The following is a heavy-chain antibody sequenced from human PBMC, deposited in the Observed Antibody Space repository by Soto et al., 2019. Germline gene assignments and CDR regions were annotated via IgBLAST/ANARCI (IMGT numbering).Heavy chain of an antibody. V-gene: IGHV3-48*02. Sequence: EVQLVESGGGLVQPGESLRLSCAASGFTFSSYSMNWVRQAPGKGLEWGSYIHNSSSTIYYADSVRGRFTISRDNAKNSLYLQTNSLRDEHTAVYYCARGVQIIVLIPAAIDYWGQGTLVTVSS. J-gene: IGHJ4*02. D-gene: IGHD2-2*01. CDR1: GFTFSSYS. CDR3: ARGVQIIVLIPAAIDY. CDR2: IHNSSSTI.